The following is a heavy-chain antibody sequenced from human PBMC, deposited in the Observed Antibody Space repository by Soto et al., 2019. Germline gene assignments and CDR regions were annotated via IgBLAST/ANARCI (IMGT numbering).Heavy chain of an antibody. CDR2: ISSSSSTI. J-gene: IGHJ4*02. D-gene: IGHD3-22*01. CDR3: ARVLDYYDSSGSFY. V-gene: IGHV3-11*04. CDR1: GFTFSDYY. Sequence: PGGSLRLSCAASGFTFSDYYMSWIRQAPGKGLEWVSYISSSSSTIYYADSVKGRFTISRDNAKNSLYLQMNSLRAEDTAVYYCARVLDYYDSSGSFYWGQGTLVTVSS.